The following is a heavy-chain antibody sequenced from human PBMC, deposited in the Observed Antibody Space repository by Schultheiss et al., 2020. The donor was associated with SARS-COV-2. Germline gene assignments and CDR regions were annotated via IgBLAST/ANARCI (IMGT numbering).Heavy chain of an antibody. CDR1: GFTFSTYN. J-gene: IGHJ4*02. D-gene: IGHD6-6*01. Sequence: GESLKISCAASGFTFSTYNMHWVRQAPGKGLEWVSSITSSSGYKYYADSVKGRFTISRDNAKNTLYLQMNSLRAEDTAVYYCAKTGPVAVRMHYFDYWGQGTLVTVSS. CDR2: ITSSSGYK. V-gene: IGHV3-21*04. CDR3: AKTGPVAVRMHYFDY.